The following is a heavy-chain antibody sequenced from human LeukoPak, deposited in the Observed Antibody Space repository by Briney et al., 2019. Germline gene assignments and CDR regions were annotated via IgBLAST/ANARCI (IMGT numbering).Heavy chain of an antibody. D-gene: IGHD1-14*01. J-gene: IGHJ4*02. Sequence: GASVKVSCKASGYTFTSYGISWVRQAPGQGLEWMGWISAYNGNTNYAQKLQGRVTMTTDTSTSTAYMELRSLRSDDTAVYYCARDSPFDGKTGGYDYWGQGTLVTVSS. V-gene: IGHV1-18*01. CDR2: ISAYNGNT. CDR1: GYTFTSYG. CDR3: ARDSPFDGKTGGYDY.